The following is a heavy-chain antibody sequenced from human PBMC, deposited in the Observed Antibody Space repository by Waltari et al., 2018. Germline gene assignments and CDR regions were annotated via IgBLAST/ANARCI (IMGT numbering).Heavy chain of an antibody. D-gene: IGHD5-18*01. Sequence: VQLVQSGAEVKKPGASVKVSCKASGYTFTSYYMHWVRQAPGQGLEWMGIINPSGGSTSYAQKFQGRVTMTRDTSTSTVYMELSSLRSEDTAVYYCARDWSIEASPRYSYGYGPDYWGQGTLVTVSS. J-gene: IGHJ4*02. CDR1: GYTFTSYY. CDR3: ARDWSIEASPRYSYGYGPDY. V-gene: IGHV1-46*01. CDR2: INPSGGST.